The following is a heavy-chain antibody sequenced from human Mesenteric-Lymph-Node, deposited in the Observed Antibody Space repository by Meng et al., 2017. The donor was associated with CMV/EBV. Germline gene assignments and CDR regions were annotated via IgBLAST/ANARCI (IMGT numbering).Heavy chain of an antibody. CDR1: GYTFTGYY. CDR3: ARDPRGAPDYYFDY. V-gene: IGHV1-2*02. J-gene: IGHJ4*02. D-gene: IGHD1-14*01. Sequence: KAFGYTFTGYYMHWLRQVPGQGLEWMGWINPNTGGANYAQKFQGRVTMTRDTSISTAYMELSSLRSDDTAMYYCARDPRGAPDYYFDYWGQGTLVTAS. CDR2: INPNTGGA.